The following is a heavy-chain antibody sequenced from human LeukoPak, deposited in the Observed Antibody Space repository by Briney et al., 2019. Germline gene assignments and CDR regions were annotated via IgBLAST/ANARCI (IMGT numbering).Heavy chain of an antibody. Sequence: GGSLRLSCAASGFTFSDYSMNWVRQAPGKGLEWISYIGISSGNTKYADSVKGRFTISGDNAKSSLYLQMNSLRVEDTAVYYCGRDYNYGFDNWGQGTLVTVSS. V-gene: IGHV3-48*04. J-gene: IGHJ4*02. D-gene: IGHD1-1*01. CDR2: IGISSGNT. CDR1: GFTFSDYS. CDR3: GRDYNYGFDN.